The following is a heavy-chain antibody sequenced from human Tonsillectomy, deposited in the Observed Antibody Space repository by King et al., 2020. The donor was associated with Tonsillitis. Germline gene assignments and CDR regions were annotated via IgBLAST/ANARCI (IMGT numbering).Heavy chain of an antibody. CDR3: AIASYYYDRIGYYGAFDI. V-gene: IGHV3-9*01. CDR2: ISWNSGRI. D-gene: IGHD3-22*01. CDR1: GFNFDDYA. Sequence: VQLVESGGGLVQPGRSLRLSCAASGFNFDDYATHWVRQAPGKGREWVSGISWNSGRIGYADSVKGRFTISRDNAKNSLYLQMDSLRPEDTALYYCAIASYYYDRIGYYGAFDIWGRGTMVTVSS. J-gene: IGHJ3*02.